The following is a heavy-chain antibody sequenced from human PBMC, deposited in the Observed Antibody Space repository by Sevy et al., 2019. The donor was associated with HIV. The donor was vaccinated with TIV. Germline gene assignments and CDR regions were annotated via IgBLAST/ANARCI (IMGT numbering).Heavy chain of an antibody. D-gene: IGHD4-17*01. Sequence: GSLRLSCAASGFSFSSYEMNWVRQAPGKGLEWLSYISNSRSSVYYSDSVRGRFTISRDNARNSLYLQMNSLRAEDTAVYYCARDLPPSATTVAHFDCWGQGTLVTVSS. J-gene: IGHJ4*02. CDR3: ARDLPPSATTVAHFDC. CDR2: ISNSRSSV. V-gene: IGHV3-48*03. CDR1: GFSFSSYE.